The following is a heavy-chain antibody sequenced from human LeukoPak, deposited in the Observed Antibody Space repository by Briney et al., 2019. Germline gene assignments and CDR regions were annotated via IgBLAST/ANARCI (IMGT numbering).Heavy chain of an antibody. CDR2: IRSDGSDK. Sequence: GGSLRLSCAASGFTFSTYGMHWVRQAPGKGLEWVAFIRSDGSDKSYAGSVQGRFIISRDNSKNTLYLQMNTLRAEDTAIYFCGKHESISDYWGRGTLVSVSS. V-gene: IGHV3-30*02. D-gene: IGHD3-3*02. CDR1: GFTFSTYG. J-gene: IGHJ4*02. CDR3: GKHESISDY.